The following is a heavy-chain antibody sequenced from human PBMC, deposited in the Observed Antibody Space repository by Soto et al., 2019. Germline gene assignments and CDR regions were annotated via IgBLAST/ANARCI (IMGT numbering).Heavy chain of an antibody. CDR3: IKEARGHSYARL. CDR1: GFLSSNYA. J-gene: IGHJ4*02. Sequence: GGSLRLSCAASGFLSSNYAMGWVRQAPGTGLEWVSGISDSGVNTYYANSVKGRFTISRDNSKNALYLEMKSLRAGDTAVYYCIKEARGHSYARLWGRGTPVTVSS. V-gene: IGHV3-23*01. D-gene: IGHD3-16*01. CDR2: ISDSGVNT.